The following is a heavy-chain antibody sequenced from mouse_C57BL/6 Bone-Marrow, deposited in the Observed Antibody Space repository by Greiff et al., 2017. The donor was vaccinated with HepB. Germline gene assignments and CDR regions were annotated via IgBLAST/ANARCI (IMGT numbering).Heavy chain of an antibody. CDR2: INPNNGGT. V-gene: IGHV1-26*01. Sequence: EVQLQQSGPELVKPGASVKISCKASGYTFTDYYMNWVKQSHGKSLEWIGDINPNNGGTSYNQKFKGKATLTVDKSSSTAYMELRSLTSEDSAVYYCARTYYSNYDYAMDYWGQGTSGTVSS. J-gene: IGHJ4*01. D-gene: IGHD2-5*01. CDR3: ARTYYSNYDYAMDY. CDR1: GYTFTDYY.